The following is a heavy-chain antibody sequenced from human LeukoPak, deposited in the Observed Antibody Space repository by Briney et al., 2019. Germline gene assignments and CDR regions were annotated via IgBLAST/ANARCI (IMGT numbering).Heavy chain of an antibody. CDR3: ATQATSGWHFS. J-gene: IGHJ5*02. CDR1: GYTFTGYY. CDR2: INPNSGGT. V-gene: IGHV1-2*02. D-gene: IGHD6-19*01. Sequence: ASVKVSCKASGYTFTGYYMHWVRQAPGQGPEWMGWINPNSGGTNYAQKFQGRVTMTRDTPLSTVYMELSRLRSDDTAVYYCATQATSGWHFSWGQGTLVTVSS.